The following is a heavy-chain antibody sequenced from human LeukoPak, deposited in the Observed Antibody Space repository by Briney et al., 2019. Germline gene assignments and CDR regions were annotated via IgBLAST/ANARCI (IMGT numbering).Heavy chain of an antibody. CDR3: AKQLGYCSDGSCYFPY. D-gene: IGHD2-15*01. V-gene: IGHV3-23*01. CDR2: ISNNGGYT. CDR1: GFTFSSSA. Sequence: GGSLRLSCAASGFTFSSSAMSWVRQARGKGLEWVSAISNNGGYTYYADSVQGRFTISRDNSKSTLCLQMNSLRAEDTAVYYCAKQLGYCSDGSCYFPYWGQGTLVTVSS. J-gene: IGHJ4*02.